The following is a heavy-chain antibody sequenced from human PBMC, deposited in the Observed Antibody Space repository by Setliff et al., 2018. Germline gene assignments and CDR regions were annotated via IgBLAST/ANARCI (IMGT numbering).Heavy chain of an antibody. CDR3: ARHDARGYYYYMDV. D-gene: IGHD3-10*01. CDR2: IYYSGTT. Sequence: SETLSLTCAVSGFSVSSGYYWGWIRQPPGKGLEWIGSIYYSGTTYYNPSLKSPVTISIDTSKNQFSLKLSSATAADTAIYYCARHDARGYYYYMDVWGEGTTVTVSS. J-gene: IGHJ6*03. V-gene: IGHV4-38-2*01. CDR1: GFSVSSGYY.